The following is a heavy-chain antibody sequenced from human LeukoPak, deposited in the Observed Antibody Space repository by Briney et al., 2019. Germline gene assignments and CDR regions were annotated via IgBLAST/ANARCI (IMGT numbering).Heavy chain of an antibody. V-gene: IGHV4-59*13. CDR1: GGSISSYN. J-gene: IGHJ4*02. Sequence: PSETLSLTCTVSGGSISSYNWSWIRLPQPQGLERIGYIYYSGSTNYNHYLTSRITITVDTSKNQYSLKLNSVTAADAAVYDCERGPGSNGYGWEIAYWGRGNLTTVSS. CDR2: IYYSGST. CDR3: ERGPGSNGYGWEIAY. D-gene: IGHD5-12*01.